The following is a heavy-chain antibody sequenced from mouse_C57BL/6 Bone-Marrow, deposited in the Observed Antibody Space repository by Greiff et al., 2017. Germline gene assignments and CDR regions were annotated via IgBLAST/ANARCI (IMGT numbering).Heavy chain of an antibody. V-gene: IGHV1-42*01. CDR2: INPSTGGT. CDR1: GYSFTGYY. Sequence: EVQLQQSGPELVKPGASVKISCKASGYSFTGYYMNWVKQSPEKSLEWIGEINPSTGGTTYNQKFKAKATLTVDKSSSTAYMQLKSLTSEDSAVYYCARGYCGSPWDFDVWGTGTTVTVSS. J-gene: IGHJ1*03. D-gene: IGHD1-1*01. CDR3: ARGYCGSPWDFDV.